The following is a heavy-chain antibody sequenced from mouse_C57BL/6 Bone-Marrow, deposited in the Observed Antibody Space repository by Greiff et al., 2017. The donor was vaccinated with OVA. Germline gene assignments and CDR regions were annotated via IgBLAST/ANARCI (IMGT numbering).Heavy chain of an antibody. J-gene: IGHJ2*01. CDR3: APIYYYGSNFDF. Sequence: VQLQESGAELARPGASVKLSCKASGYTFTSYGISWVKQRTGQGLEWIGEIYPRSGNTYYNEKFKGKATLTADKSSSTAYMELRSLTSEDSAVYFCAPIYYYGSNFDFWGQGTTLTVSS. D-gene: IGHD1-1*01. CDR1: GYTFTSYG. CDR2: IYPRSGNT. V-gene: IGHV1-81*01.